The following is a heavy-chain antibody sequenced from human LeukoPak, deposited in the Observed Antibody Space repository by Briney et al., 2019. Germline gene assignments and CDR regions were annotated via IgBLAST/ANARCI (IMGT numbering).Heavy chain of an antibody. V-gene: IGHV3-48*03. J-gene: IGHJ4*02. CDR3: ARGSDIVVVVAAISDYYFDY. CDR2: ISGSRSTI. CDR1: GFTFSSYE. D-gene: IGHD2-15*01. Sequence: GGSLRLSCAASGFTFSSYEMNWVRQAPGKGLEWVSYISGSRSTIYYADSVKGRFTISRDNAKNSLYLQMNSLRAEDTAVYYCARGSDIVVVVAAISDYYFDYWGQGTLVTVSS.